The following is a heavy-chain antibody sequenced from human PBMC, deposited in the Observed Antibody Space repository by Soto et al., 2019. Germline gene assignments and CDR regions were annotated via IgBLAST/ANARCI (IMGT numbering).Heavy chain of an antibody. CDR2: IYYSGST. D-gene: IGHD3-9*01. J-gene: IGHJ6*02. CDR3: ARHSPPMYAILTGTTLDPYYGMDV. CDR1: GGSISSYY. V-gene: IGHV4-59*08. Sequence: SETLSLTCTVPGGSISSYYWSWIRQPPGKGLEWIGYIYYSGSTNYNPSLKSRVTISVDTSKNQFSLKLSSVTAADTAVYYCARHSPPMYAILTGTTLDPYYGMDVWGQGTTVTVSS.